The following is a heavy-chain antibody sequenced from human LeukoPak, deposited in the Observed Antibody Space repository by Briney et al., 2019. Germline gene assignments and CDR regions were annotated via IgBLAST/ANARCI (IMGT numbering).Heavy chain of an antibody. CDR1: GGTFSSYA. V-gene: IGHV1-69*04. CDR2: IIPILGIA. J-gene: IGHJ6*02. CDR3: ARDPNYYGSGSYYGMDV. Sequence: ASVKVSCKASGGTFSSYAISWVRQAPGQGLEWMGRIIPILGIANYAQKFQGRVTITADKSTSTAYMELSRLRSDDTAVYYCARDPNYYGSGSYYGMDVWGQGTTVTVSS. D-gene: IGHD3-10*01.